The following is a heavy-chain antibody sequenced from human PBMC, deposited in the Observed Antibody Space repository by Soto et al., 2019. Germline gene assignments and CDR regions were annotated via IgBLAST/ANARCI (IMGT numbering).Heavy chain of an antibody. V-gene: IGHV4-31*03. Sequence: QVQLQESGPGLVKPSQTLSLTCTVSGGSINSGGYCWSWNRQHPGKGLDWIGCISYGVSTSYNPSLKSRVTISVDTSTNQFSLKLTSVTAADTAVYYCSRGILVWGQGALITVSS. J-gene: IGHJ4*02. CDR3: SRGILV. CDR1: GGSINSGGYC. CDR2: ISYGVST. D-gene: IGHD5-18*01.